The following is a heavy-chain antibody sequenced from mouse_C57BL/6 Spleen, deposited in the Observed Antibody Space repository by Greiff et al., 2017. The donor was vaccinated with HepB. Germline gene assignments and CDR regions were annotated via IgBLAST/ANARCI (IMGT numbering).Heavy chain of an antibody. CDR1: GYTFTDYY. J-gene: IGHJ2*01. Sequence: VQLQQSGPELVKPGASVKISCKASGYTFTDYYMNWVKQSHGKSLEWIGDINPNNGGTSYNQKFKGKATLTVDKSSSTAYMELRSLTSEDSAVYYCARSDYYGNWGQGTTLTVSS. D-gene: IGHD1-1*01. V-gene: IGHV1-26*01. CDR3: ARSDYYGN. CDR2: INPNNGGT.